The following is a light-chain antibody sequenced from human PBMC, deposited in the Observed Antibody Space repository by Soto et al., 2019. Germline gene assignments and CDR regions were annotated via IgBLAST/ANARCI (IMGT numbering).Light chain of an antibody. CDR3: HNYNSAPLT. V-gene: IGKV1-27*01. CDR1: QGISNS. Sequence: DIPMTQSPSSLSASVGDTVTITCRASQGISNSLAWFQQKPGRVPQFLIYAASTLQPGVPPRFSGSGSGTDFTLTISSLQPEDVATYYCHNYNSAPLTFGPGTRVEIK. CDR2: AAS. J-gene: IGKJ3*01.